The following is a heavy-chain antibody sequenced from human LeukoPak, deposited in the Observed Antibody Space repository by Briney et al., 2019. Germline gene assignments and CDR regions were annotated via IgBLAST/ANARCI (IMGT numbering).Heavy chain of an antibody. V-gene: IGHV3-21*01. D-gene: IGHD2-2*01. CDR2: LSSSSSYI. CDR3: ARDRRINANNWFDP. CDR1: GFAFSSYS. Sequence: GGSLRLSCAASGFAFSSYSMNWVRQAPGKGLEWVSSLSSSSSYIFYADSVKGRFTISRDNAKNSLYLQMNSLRAEDTAVYYCARDRRINANNWFDPWGQGTLVTVSS. J-gene: IGHJ5*02.